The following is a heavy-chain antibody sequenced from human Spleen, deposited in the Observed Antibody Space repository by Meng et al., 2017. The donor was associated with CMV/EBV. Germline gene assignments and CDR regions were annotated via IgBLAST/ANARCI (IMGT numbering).Heavy chain of an antibody. J-gene: IGHJ6*02. V-gene: IGHV1-18*01. D-gene: IGHD6-19*01. CDR1: GYTFASFG. CDR3: ARMTSGSSEWYASMDV. CDR2: ISGYNGNT. Sequence: ASVKVSCKASGYTFASFGLSWVRQAPRQGLEWMGWISGYNGNTDYAQKFQGRVTLTRDTSTSTVYMELRSLRSDDTAVYYCARMTSGSSEWYASMDVWGQGTTVTVSS.